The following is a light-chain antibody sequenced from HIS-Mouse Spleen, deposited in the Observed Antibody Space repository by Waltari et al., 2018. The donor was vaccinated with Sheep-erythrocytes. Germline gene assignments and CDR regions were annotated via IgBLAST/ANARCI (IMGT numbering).Light chain of an antibody. Sequence: QSALTQPRSVSGSPGQSVTISCTGTSSDVGGYNYVSWYQQHPGKAPKLMIYDVSKRPYGVPDRFSGSKSGNTASLTISGLQAEDEADYYCCSYAGSYTFVVFGGGTKLTVV. CDR2: DVS. CDR3: CSYAGSYTFVV. CDR1: SSDVGGYNY. V-gene: IGLV2-11*01. J-gene: IGLJ2*01.